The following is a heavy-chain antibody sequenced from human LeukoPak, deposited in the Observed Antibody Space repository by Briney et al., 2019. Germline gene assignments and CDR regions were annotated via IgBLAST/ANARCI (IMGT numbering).Heavy chain of an antibody. CDR1: GYTFTGYY. CDR3: ARGPNGNWNYAGY. CDR2: INPNSGGT. V-gene: IGHV1-2*02. Sequence: ASVKVSCKASGYTFTGYYIHWVRQAPGQGLEWMGWINPNSGGTNYAQKFQGRVTMTRDTSISTAYMELSSLRSDDTAVYYCARGPNGNWNYAGYWGQGTLVTVSS. D-gene: IGHD1-7*01. J-gene: IGHJ4*02.